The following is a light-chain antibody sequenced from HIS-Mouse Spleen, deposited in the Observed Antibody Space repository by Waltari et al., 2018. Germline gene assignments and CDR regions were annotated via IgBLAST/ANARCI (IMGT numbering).Light chain of an antibody. CDR2: EDS. CDR3: YSTDSSGNHRV. J-gene: IGLJ2*01. Sequence: SYELTQTPSVSVSPGQTARITCPGDALPKKYAYWYQQKSGQAPVLVIDEDSKRPSGIPERFSGSSSGTMATLTISGAQVEDEADYYCYSTDSSGNHRVFGGGTKLTVL. V-gene: IGLV3-10*01. CDR1: ALPKKY.